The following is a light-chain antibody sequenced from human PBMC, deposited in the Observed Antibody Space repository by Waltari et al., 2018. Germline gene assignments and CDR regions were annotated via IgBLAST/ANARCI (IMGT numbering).Light chain of an antibody. CDR2: AAS. V-gene: IGKV1-39*01. J-gene: IGKJ1*01. Sequence: DIQMTQSPSSLSAFVGDRVTITCRASQYISSYLNWYQYKSGKAHKLLIYAASSLQSGVPSRFSGSGSGTDFTLTISNLQPEDFATYFCQHTYSIPWTFGQGTKVEIE. CDR1: QYISSY. CDR3: QHTYSIPWT.